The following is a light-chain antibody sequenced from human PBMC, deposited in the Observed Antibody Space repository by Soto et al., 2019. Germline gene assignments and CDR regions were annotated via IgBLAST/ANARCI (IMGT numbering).Light chain of an antibody. V-gene: IGKV1-39*01. Sequence: DIQMTQSPSSLSASVGDRVTITCRASQTINSYLNWYQQKPGKAPKLLIYDTSSLQSGVPSRFSGSASGTDFTLTISSLQPEDFATYYCQQSYGLLFTFGPGTKVDIK. J-gene: IGKJ3*01. CDR2: DTS. CDR3: QQSYGLLFT. CDR1: QTINSY.